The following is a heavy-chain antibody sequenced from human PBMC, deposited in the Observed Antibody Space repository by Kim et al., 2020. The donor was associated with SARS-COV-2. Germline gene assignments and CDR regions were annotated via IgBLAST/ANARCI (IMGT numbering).Heavy chain of an antibody. D-gene: IGHD3-9*01. CDR3: ARRGRGYDIIDY. V-gene: IGHV4-39*01. Sequence: YYNPSLKSRVTISVDTSKNQFSLKLSSVTAADTAVYYCARRGRGYDIIDYWGQGTLVTVSS. J-gene: IGHJ4*02.